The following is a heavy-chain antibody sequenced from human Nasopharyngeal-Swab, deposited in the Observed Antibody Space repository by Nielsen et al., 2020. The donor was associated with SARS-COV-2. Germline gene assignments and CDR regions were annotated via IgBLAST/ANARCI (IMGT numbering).Heavy chain of an antibody. CDR2: ISAYNGNT. CDR1: GSTFTSYG. J-gene: IGHJ5*02. D-gene: IGHD3-10*01. CDR3: ATEFYGSGSYYSNWFDP. Sequence: ASVKVSCKASGSTFTSYGISWVRQAPGQGLEWMGWISAYNGNTNYAQKLQGRVTMTTDTSTSTAYMELRSLRSDDTAVYYCATEFYGSGSYYSNWFDPWGQGTLVTVSS. V-gene: IGHV1-18*01.